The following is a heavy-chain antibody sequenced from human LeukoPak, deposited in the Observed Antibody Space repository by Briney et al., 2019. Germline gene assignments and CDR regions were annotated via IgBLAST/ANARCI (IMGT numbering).Heavy chain of an antibody. CDR3: ARDAQRGFDYSNSLEY. V-gene: IGHV3-33*01. D-gene: IGHD4-11*01. Sequence: GGSLRLSCAASGFIFSHYGMHWVCQAPGKGLEWVAVIWSDGSNRFYADSVKGRFTISRDNSQKTLFLQMNSLRAEDTAIYYCARDAQRGFDYSNSLEYWGHGTLVTVSS. CDR1: GFIFSHYG. CDR2: IWSDGSNR. J-gene: IGHJ4*01.